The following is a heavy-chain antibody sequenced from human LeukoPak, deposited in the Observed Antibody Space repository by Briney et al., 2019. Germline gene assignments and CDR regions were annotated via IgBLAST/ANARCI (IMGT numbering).Heavy chain of an antibody. Sequence: MASETLSLTCTVCGGSISSSSYYWGWIRQPPGKGLEWIGSIYYSGSTYYNPSLKSRVTISVDTSKNQFSLKLSSVTAADTAVYYCATRRGLEFFNNWFDPWGQGTLVTVSS. J-gene: IGHJ5*02. CDR2: IYYSGST. V-gene: IGHV4-39*07. CDR1: GGSISSSSYY. CDR3: ATRRGLEFFNNWFDP. D-gene: IGHD1-1*01.